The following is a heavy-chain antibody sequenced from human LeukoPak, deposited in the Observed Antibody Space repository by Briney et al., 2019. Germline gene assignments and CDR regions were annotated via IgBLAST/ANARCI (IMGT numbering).Heavy chain of an antibody. CDR1: GGTFSSYA. D-gene: IGHD3-16*01. CDR2: MNPNSGNT. J-gene: IGHJ4*02. V-gene: IGHV1-8*02. CDR3: ARGSLVGGMGELDY. Sequence: ASVKVSCKASGGTFSSYAISWVRQATGQGLEWMGWMNPNSGNTGYAQKFQGRVTMTRNTSISTAYMGLSSLRSEDTAVYYCARGSLVGGMGELDYWGQGTLVTVSS.